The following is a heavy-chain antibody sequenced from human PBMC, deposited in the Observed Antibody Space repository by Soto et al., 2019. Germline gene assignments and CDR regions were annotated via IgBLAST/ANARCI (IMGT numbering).Heavy chain of an antibody. CDR2: IYYTGST. Sequence: SETLALTCTVSGGSIRGYYWRWIRQTPGKGLEWIGQIYYTGSTNYNPSLKSRVTISVDTSKNQFSLKLTSVTAADTAVYYCARHRRTTVAKFYFDNWGQGALVTVSS. D-gene: IGHD4-4*01. CDR1: GGSIRGYY. J-gene: IGHJ4*02. V-gene: IGHV4-59*08. CDR3: ARHRRTTVAKFYFDN.